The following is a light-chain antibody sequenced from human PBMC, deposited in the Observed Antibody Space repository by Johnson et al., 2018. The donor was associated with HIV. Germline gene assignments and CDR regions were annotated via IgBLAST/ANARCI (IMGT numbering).Light chain of an antibody. J-gene: IGLJ1*01. CDR3: GTWDTSLTTGGV. CDR1: NSNIGNNY. V-gene: IGLV1-51*01. Sequence: QSVLTQPPSVSAAPGQKVTISCSGSNSNIGNNYISWYQQLPRTAPKLLIYDTYKRPSGIPDRFSGSKSGTSATLGIAGLQTGAEADYYCGTWDTSLTTGGVFGTGTKVTVL. CDR2: DTY.